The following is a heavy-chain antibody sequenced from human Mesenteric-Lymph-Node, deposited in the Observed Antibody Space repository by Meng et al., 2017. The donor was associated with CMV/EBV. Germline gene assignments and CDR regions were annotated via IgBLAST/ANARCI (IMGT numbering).Heavy chain of an antibody. CDR2: IYYSGST. D-gene: IGHD3-22*01. CDR3: ARDSAYDSSGYYRLGGWFDP. CDR1: GGSISSSSYY. V-gene: IGHV4-39*07. Sequence: ESLKISCTVSGGSISSSSYYWGWIRQPPGKGLEWIGSIYYSGSTYYNPSLKSRVTISVDTSKNQLSLKLSSVTAADTAVYYCARDSAYDSSGYYRLGGWFDPWGQGTLVTVSS. J-gene: IGHJ5*02.